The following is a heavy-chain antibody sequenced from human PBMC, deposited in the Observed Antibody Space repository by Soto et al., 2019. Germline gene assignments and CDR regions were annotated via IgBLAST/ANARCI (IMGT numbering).Heavy chain of an antibody. Sequence: DVKLVESGGGLVQPGDSLRLSCEVSGFTFSMYSISWVRQSPGKGLEWVAKIPQDGVDGHYADSVKGRFTISRDNGKNSLYLQLNTLRAEDTAVYYCARDHLILPAHDFFYGSDVWGRGATVTVSS. V-gene: IGHV3-7*03. CDR2: IPQDGVDG. D-gene: IGHD2-21*02. J-gene: IGHJ6*02. CDR1: GFTFSMYS. CDR3: ARDHLILPAHDFFYGSDV.